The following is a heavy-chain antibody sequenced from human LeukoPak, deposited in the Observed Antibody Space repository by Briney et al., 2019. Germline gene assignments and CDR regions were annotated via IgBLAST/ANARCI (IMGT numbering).Heavy chain of an antibody. V-gene: IGHV3-7*01. CDR1: GFTFFSYW. CDR2: IKQDGSEK. Sequence: GGSLRLSCAASGFTFFSYWMRWVRQAPGKGLEWVANIKQDGSEKYYADSVKGRFTISRDNSKNTLYLQMNSLRAEDTAMYYCANGPHYNILTGFYKVRSHLDYWGQGTLVTVSS. J-gene: IGHJ4*02. CDR3: ANGPHYNILTGFYKVRSHLDY. D-gene: IGHD3-9*01.